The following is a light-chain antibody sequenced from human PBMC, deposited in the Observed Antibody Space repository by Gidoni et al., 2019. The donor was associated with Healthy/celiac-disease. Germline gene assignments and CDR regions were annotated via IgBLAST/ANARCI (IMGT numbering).Light chain of an antibody. CDR3: KQYTSFPVT. V-gene: IGKV1-5*03. CDR1: QSISSS. J-gene: IGKJ2*01. CDR2: KAS. Sequence: DIRMTQSPSTLSASVGDRVTITCRASQSISSSLAWYQQKPGNAPNLLIYKASTLESGFPSRFSGSGSGTEFTLTITSLQPDDFATYYCKQYTSFPVTFGQGTKLEI.